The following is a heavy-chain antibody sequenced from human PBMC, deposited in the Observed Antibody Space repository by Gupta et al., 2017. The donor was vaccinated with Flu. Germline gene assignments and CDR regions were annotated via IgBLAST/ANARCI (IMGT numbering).Heavy chain of an antibody. J-gene: IGHJ4*02. Sequence: QVQLQESGPGLVKPSQTLSLTCTVSGGSISSGSYYWSWIRQPAGKGLEWIGRIYTSGSTNYNPSLKSRVTISVDTSKNQFSLKLSSVTAADTAVYYCAREGTVGLDYWGQGTLVTVSS. D-gene: IGHD1-26*01. CDR3: AREGTVGLDY. CDR1: GGSISSGSYY. CDR2: IYTSGST. V-gene: IGHV4-61*02.